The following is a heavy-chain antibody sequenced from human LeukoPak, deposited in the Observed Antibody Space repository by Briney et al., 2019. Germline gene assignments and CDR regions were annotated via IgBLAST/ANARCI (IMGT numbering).Heavy chain of an antibody. D-gene: IGHD3-22*01. Sequence: GGSLRLSCAASGFTFSSYAMGWVRQAPGKGLEWVSAISGSGGSTYYADSVKGRFTISRDNSKNTLYLQMNSLRAEDTAVYYCAKESCYGYYDSSGCHFDYWGQGTLVTVSS. CDR1: GFTFSSYA. V-gene: IGHV3-23*01. CDR3: AKESCYGYYDSSGCHFDY. CDR2: ISGSGGST. J-gene: IGHJ4*02.